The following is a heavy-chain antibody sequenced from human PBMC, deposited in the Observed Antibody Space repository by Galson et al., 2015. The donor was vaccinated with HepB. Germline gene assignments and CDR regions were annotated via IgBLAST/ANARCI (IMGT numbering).Heavy chain of an antibody. CDR3: ARASPDSGNYGLPDAFDI. D-gene: IGHD3-10*01. CDR1: GGSISNSRYY. V-gene: IGHV4-39*02. CDR2: IYYNGNT. Sequence: ETLSLTCTVSGGSISNSRYYWGWIRQPPGKGLEWIGHIYYNGNTYYNPSLKSRVTISVDTSKNQFSLKLSSVTAADTAVYYCARASPDSGNYGLPDAFDIRGQGTMVTGSS. J-gene: IGHJ3*02.